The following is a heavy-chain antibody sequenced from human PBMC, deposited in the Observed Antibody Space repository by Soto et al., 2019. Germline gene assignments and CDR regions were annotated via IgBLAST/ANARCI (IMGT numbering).Heavy chain of an antibody. CDR3: TRDLS. CDR1: GFTFSNHW. V-gene: IGHV3-7*04. Sequence: EVQLVESGGGLVQPGGSLRLSCAGSGFTFSNHWMSWVRQTPGKGLEWVANINQDGSEKYYGDSVKGRFTISRDNAKNSLFLQMNSLGAEDTALYYCTRDLSWGQGTLVIVSS. CDR2: INQDGSEK. J-gene: IGHJ4*02.